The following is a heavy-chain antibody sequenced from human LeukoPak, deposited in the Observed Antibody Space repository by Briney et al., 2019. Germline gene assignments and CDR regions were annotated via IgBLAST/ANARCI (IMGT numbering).Heavy chain of an antibody. Sequence: SETLSLTCTVSGGSISSYYWSWIPQPPGKGLEWIGYIYYSGSTSYNSSLKSRVTISLDTSKNQFSLKLSSVTAADTAVYYCARSYDSRGYYYYGMDVWGQGTTVTVSS. CDR2: IYYSGST. CDR3: ARSYDSRGYYYYGMDV. V-gene: IGHV4-59*01. D-gene: IGHD3-22*01. CDR1: GGSISSYY. J-gene: IGHJ6*02.